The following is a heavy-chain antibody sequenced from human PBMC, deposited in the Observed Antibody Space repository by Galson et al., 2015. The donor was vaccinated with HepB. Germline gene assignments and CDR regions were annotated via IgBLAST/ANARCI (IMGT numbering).Heavy chain of an antibody. CDR3: ARGSYYGSGISYYFYDMDV. Sequence: SLRLSCAASGFTVSSNYMSWVRQAPGKGLEWVSVIYGGGSTYYADSVKGRFTISRDNSKNTLYLQMNSLRAEDTAVYYCARGSYYGSGISYYFYDMDVWGQGTTVTVSS. D-gene: IGHD3-10*01. J-gene: IGHJ6*02. CDR2: IYGGGST. CDR1: GFTVSSNY. V-gene: IGHV3-66*02.